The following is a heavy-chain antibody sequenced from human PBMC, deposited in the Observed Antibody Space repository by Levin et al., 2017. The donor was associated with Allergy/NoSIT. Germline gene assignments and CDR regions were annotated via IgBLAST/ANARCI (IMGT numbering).Heavy chain of an antibody. J-gene: IGHJ4*02. D-gene: IGHD3-22*01. Sequence: PGGSLRLSCAASGFTFSSYAMHWVRQAPGKGLEWVAVISYDGSNKYYADSVKGRFTISRDNSKNTLYLQMNSLRAEDTAVYYCARVLYYYDSSGYLGYWGQGTLVTVSS. CDR1: GFTFSSYA. V-gene: IGHV3-30-3*01. CDR3: ARVLYYYDSSGYLGY. CDR2: ISYDGSNK.